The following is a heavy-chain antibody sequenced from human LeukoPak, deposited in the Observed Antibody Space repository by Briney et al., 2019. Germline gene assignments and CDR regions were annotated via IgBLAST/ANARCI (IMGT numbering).Heavy chain of an antibody. CDR1: GFTFSSYG. CDR3: ARDLTYYGSGSYLGY. CDR2: ISGSGGST. J-gene: IGHJ4*02. Sequence: GGSLRLSCAASGFTFSSYGMSWVRQAPGKGLEWVSVISGSGGSTYYADSVKGRFTISRDNSKNTVYLQMNSLRAEDTAVYYCARDLTYYGSGSYLGYWGQGTLVTVSS. D-gene: IGHD3-10*01. V-gene: IGHV3-23*01.